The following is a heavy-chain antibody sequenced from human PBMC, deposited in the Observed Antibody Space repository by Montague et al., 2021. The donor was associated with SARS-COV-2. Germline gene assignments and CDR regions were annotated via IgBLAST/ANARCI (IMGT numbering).Heavy chain of an antibody. CDR1: GFTLSSYE. V-gene: IGHV3-48*03. CDR3: ARDLPLIIMVRGVTFGYYGMDV. Sequence: SLRLSCAASGFTLSSYEMNWVRRAPGKGLEWVSYISSSGSTIYYADSVKGRFTISRDNAKNSLYLQMNSLRAEDTAVYYRARDLPLIIMVRGVTFGYYGMDVWGQGTTVTVSS. D-gene: IGHD3-10*01. CDR2: ISSSGSTI. J-gene: IGHJ6*02.